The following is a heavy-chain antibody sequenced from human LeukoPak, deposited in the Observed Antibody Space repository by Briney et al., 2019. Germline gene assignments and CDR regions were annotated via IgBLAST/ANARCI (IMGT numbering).Heavy chain of an antibody. D-gene: IGHD2-2*01. CDR1: GFTFDDYA. CDR2: ISWNSGSI. Sequence: QPGGSLRLSCAASGFTFDDYAMHWVRQAPGKGLEWVSGISWNSGSIGYADSVKGRFTISRDNAKNSLYLQMNSLRAEDMALYYCARDGGSAMPFDYWGQGTLVTVSS. CDR3: ARDGGSAMPFDY. J-gene: IGHJ4*02. V-gene: IGHV3-9*03.